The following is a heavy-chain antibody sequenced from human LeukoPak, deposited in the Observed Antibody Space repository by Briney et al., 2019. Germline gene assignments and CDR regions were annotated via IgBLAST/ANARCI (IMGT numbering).Heavy chain of an antibody. D-gene: IGHD3-22*01. V-gene: IGHV3-21*05. CDR3: ARVDYDSSGYYDY. CDR2: ISSSSSYI. CDR1: GFTFSAYS. J-gene: IGHJ4*02. Sequence: GGSLRLSCAASGFTFSAYSMNWVRQAPGKGLEWVSYISSSSSYIYYADSVKGRFTISRDNAKNSLYLQMNSLRAEDTAVYYCARVDYDSSGYYDYWGQGTLVTVSS.